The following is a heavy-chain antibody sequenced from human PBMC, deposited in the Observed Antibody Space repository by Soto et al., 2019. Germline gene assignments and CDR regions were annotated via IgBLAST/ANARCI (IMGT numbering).Heavy chain of an antibody. CDR2: IYYGGST. Sequence: SETLSLTCTVSGGSITSGDYYWSWIRQTPGKGLEWVGYIYYGGSTNYNPSRRSRVTISVDTSKNQFSLKLSSVTAADTAVYYCARHTPAISISDHWGQGTLVTVSS. CDR3: ARHTPAISISDH. D-gene: IGHD2-15*01. CDR1: GGSITSGDYY. V-gene: IGHV4-61*08. J-gene: IGHJ4*02.